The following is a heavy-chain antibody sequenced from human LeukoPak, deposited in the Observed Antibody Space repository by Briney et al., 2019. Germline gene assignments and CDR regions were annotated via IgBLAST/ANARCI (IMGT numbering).Heavy chain of an antibody. Sequence: SSETLSLTCTVSGGSVSSNYWSWIRQPPGKGLEWIGYIYFSGSTNYNPSLKSRVTISVDTSKNQFSLKLNSVTAADTAVYFCAREGGYYYHSSDYYFVVDYYGLDVWGQGTTVTVSS. CDR2: IYFSGST. D-gene: IGHD3-22*01. V-gene: IGHV4-59*02. CDR1: GGSVSSNY. CDR3: AREGGYYYHSSDYYFVVDYYGLDV. J-gene: IGHJ6*02.